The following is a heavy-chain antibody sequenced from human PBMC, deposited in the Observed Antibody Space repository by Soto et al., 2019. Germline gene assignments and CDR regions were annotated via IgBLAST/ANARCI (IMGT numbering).Heavy chain of an antibody. J-gene: IGHJ3*02. CDR3: ATGYSYGTDAFDI. Sequence: QVQLQESGPGLVKPSQTLSLTCTVSGGSISSGGYYWSWIRQHPGKGLEWIGYIYYSGSTYYNPSLKRRVTISVDTSKNQFSLKLSSVTAADTAVYYCATGYSYGTDAFDIWGQGTMVTVSS. D-gene: IGHD5-18*01. CDR2: IYYSGST. V-gene: IGHV4-31*03. CDR1: GGSISSGGYY.